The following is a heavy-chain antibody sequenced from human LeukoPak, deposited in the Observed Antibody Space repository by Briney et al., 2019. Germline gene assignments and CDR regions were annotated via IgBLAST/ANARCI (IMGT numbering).Heavy chain of an antibody. D-gene: IGHD3-10*01. CDR1: GGSISSYY. CDR3: ARVRAGFDY. V-gene: IGHV4-59*01. CDR2: IYYSGTT. Sequence: SETLSLTCTVSGGSISSYYWSWIRQPPGKGLEWIGYIYYSGTTNYNPSLKSRVTISVDTSKNQFSLKLSSVTAADTAVYYCARVRAGFDYWGQGTLVTVSS. J-gene: IGHJ4*02.